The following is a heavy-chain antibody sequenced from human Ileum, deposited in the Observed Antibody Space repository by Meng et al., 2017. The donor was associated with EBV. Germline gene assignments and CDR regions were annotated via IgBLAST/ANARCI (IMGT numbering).Heavy chain of an antibody. D-gene: IGHD3-22*01. CDR2: TYYRSKWYN. J-gene: IGHJ4*02. V-gene: IGHV6-1*01. Sequence: VQVQQSGPGLVKPSQTPSLTCATPGDSVSSNSAAWNWIRQSPSRGLEWLGRTYYRSKWYNDYAVSVKSRITINPDTSKNQFSLQLNSVTPEDTAVYYCARDSSSSAYSPFDYWGQGTLVTVSS. CDR3: ARDSSSSAYSPFDY. CDR1: GDSVSSNSAA.